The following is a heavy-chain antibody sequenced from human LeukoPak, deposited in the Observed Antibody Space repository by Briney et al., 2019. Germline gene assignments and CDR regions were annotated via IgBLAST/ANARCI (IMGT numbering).Heavy chain of an antibody. CDR1: GFTVSSNY. CDR2: IYSGGST. J-gene: IGHJ4*02. Sequence: GGSLRLSCTASGFTVSSNYMSWIRQAPGKGLEWVSVIYSGGSTYYADSVKGRFTISRDNSKNTLYLQMNSLRAEDTAVYYCARALAVASYFDYWGQGTLVTASS. D-gene: IGHD6-19*01. CDR3: ARALAVASYFDY. V-gene: IGHV3-53*01.